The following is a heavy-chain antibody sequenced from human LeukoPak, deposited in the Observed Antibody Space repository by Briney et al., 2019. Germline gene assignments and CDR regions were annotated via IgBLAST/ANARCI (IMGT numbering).Heavy chain of an antibody. CDR2: IYPGDSDT. Sequence: GESLRISCKGSGYSFTSYWISWVRQMPGKGLEWMGIIYPGDSDTRYSPSFQGQVTISADKSISTAYLQWSSLKASDTAMYYCARHQCSGGSCYPTEDYWGQGTLVTVSS. V-gene: IGHV5-51*01. CDR1: GYSFTSYW. J-gene: IGHJ4*02. D-gene: IGHD2-15*01. CDR3: ARHQCSGGSCYPTEDY.